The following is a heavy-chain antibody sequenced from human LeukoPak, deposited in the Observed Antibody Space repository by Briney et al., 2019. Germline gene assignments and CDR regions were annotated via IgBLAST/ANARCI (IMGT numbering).Heavy chain of an antibody. CDR2: IKQDGSEK. CDR1: GYTLTELS. J-gene: IGHJ6*02. D-gene: IGHD2-2*01. Sequence: GASVKVSCKVSGYTLTELSMHWVRQAPGKGLEWVANIKQDGSEKYYVDSMKGRFTISRDNAKNSLFLQMNSLRAEDTAVYYCARDIVVVPGAPYYYYGMDVWGQGTTVTVSS. V-gene: IGHV3-7*01. CDR3: ARDIVVVPGAPYYYYGMDV.